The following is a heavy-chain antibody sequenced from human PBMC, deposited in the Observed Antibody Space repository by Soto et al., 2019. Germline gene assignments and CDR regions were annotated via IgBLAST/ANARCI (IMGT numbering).Heavy chain of an antibody. J-gene: IGHJ4*01. Sequence: QVQLQQWGAGLLKPSETLSLTCAVSGGSFSGYSWIWIRQPPGKGLEWLGQITYSADTAYNPSLRSRVAMSVDSSKKQFSLSLTSMTAADTAVYYCARGRIGAAGTLDYWGHGILVTVSS. D-gene: IGHD6-13*01. CDR2: ITYSADT. CDR3: ARGRIGAAGTLDY. V-gene: IGHV4-34*01. CDR1: GGSFSGYS.